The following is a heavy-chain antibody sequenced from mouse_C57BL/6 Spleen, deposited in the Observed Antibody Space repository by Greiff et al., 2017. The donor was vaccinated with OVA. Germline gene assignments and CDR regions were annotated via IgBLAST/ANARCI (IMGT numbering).Heavy chain of an antibody. CDR1: GYTFTTYP. CDR3: ARGGLYGSSSYWYFDV. Sequence: QVQLQQSGAELVKPGASVKMSCKASGYTFTTYPIEWMKQNHGKSLEWIGNFHPYNDDTKYNEKFKGKATLTVEKSSSTVYLELSRLTSDDSAVYYGARGGLYGSSSYWYFDVWGTGTTVTVSS. J-gene: IGHJ1*03. D-gene: IGHD1-1*01. CDR2: FHPYNDDT. V-gene: IGHV1-47*01.